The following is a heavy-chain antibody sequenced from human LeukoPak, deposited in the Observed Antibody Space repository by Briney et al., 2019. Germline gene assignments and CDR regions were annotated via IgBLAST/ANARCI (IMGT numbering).Heavy chain of an antibody. D-gene: IGHD4/OR15-4a*01. CDR1: GGSIRIYY. Sequence: SETLSLTCTVSGGSIRIYYWSWIRQPPGEKLEWIGYLYYSGSTNYNPSLGSRVTISADSSKNQFSLKLTSVTAADTAVYYCASEAKLLGAYDLWGPGTMVTVSS. V-gene: IGHV4-59*01. CDR3: ASEAKLLGAYDL. J-gene: IGHJ3*01. CDR2: LYYSGST.